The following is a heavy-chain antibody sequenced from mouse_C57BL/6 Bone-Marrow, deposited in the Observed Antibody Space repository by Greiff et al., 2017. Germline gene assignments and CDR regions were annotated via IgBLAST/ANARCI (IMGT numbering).Heavy chain of an antibody. D-gene: IGHD1-1*02. Sequence: EVQLQQSGPELVKPGASVKISCKASGYTFTDYYMNWVKQSHGKSLEWIGDINPNNGGTSYNQKFKGKATLTVDKSSSTAYMELRSLTSEDSAVYYCARVYGSFYYGYFDVWGTGTTVTVSS. J-gene: IGHJ1*03. V-gene: IGHV1-26*01. CDR1: GYTFTDYY. CDR3: ARVYGSFYYGYFDV. CDR2: INPNNGGT.